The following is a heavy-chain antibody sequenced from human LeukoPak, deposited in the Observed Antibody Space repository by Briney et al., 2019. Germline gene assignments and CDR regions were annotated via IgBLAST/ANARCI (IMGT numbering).Heavy chain of an antibody. CDR3: AKYSGYENFDY. CDR2: FNSDGRST. CDR1: GFTFSTYW. D-gene: IGHD5-12*01. J-gene: IGHJ4*02. V-gene: IGHV3-74*01. Sequence: GGSLRLSCAASGFTFSTYWMHWVRQAPGKGLVWVSRFNSDGRSTYYADSVKGRFTISRDNAKNTLYMQMNGLRAEDTAVYYCAKYSGYENFDYWGQGTLVTVSS.